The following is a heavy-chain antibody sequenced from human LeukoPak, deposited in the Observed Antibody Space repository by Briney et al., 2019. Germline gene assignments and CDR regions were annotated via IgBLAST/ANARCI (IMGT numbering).Heavy chain of an antibody. D-gene: IGHD2-15*01. V-gene: IGHV3-11*04. CDR3: ARVGSGGSLYYFDY. CDR2: ISSSGSTI. CDR1: GFTSSDYY. Sequence: SGGSLRLSCAASGFTSSDYYMSWIRQAPEKGLEWVSYISSSGSTIYYADSVKGRFTISRDNAKNSLYLQMNSLRAEDTAVYYCARVGSGGSLYYFDYWGQGTLVTVSS. J-gene: IGHJ4*02.